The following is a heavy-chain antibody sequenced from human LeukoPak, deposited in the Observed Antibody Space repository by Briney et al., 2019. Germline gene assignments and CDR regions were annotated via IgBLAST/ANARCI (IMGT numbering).Heavy chain of an antibody. J-gene: IGHJ4*02. D-gene: IGHD6-13*01. V-gene: IGHV1-8*01. CDR1: GYTFTSYD. CDR3: ARSIETLTYSSSWYFPVDY. Sequence: ASVKVSCKASGYTFTSYDINWVRQATGQGLEWMGWMNPNSSNTGYAQKFQGRVTMTRNTSISTAYMELSSLRSEDTAVYYCARSIETLTYSSSWYFPVDYWGQGTLVTVSS. CDR2: MNPNSSNT.